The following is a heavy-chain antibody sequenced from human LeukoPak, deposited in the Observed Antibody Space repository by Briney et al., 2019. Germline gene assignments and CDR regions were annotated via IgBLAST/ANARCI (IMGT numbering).Heavy chain of an antibody. D-gene: IGHD3-10*01. Sequence: SETLSLTCTVSGGSISSDSYYWSWIRQPAGKGLEWIGRIYTSGSTNYNPSLKSRVTISVDTSKNQFSLTLSSVTAADTAVYYCARLSGRDYYFDYWGQGTLVTVSS. V-gene: IGHV4-61*02. CDR1: GGSISSDSYY. CDR2: IYTSGST. J-gene: IGHJ4*02. CDR3: ARLSGRDYYFDY.